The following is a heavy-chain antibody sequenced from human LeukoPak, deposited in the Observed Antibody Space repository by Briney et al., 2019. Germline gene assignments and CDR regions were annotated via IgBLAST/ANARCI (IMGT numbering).Heavy chain of an antibody. D-gene: IGHD2-15*01. CDR3: ARVTLEVDHTYYYYYMDV. V-gene: IGHV3-7*01. J-gene: IGHJ6*03. CDR1: GFTFSSYW. CDR2: IKQDGSEK. Sequence: PGGSLRLSCAASGFTFSSYWMSWVRQAPGKGLEWVANIKQDGSEKYYVDSVKGRFTISRDNAKNSLYLQMNSLRAEDTAVYYCARVTLEVDHTYYYYYMDVWGKGTTVTVSS.